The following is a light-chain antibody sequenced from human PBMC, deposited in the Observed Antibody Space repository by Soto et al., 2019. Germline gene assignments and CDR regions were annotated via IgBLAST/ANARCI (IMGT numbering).Light chain of an antibody. CDR3: QQRNNWPRIT. J-gene: IGKJ5*01. CDR2: DAS. V-gene: IGKV3-11*01. CDR1: QTVGTY. Sequence: EIVLTQFPATLSLFPGETATLSCRASQTVGTYLAWYQQKPGQAPRLLISDASNRATGVPTRFSGSGSGTDFTLTISSLEPEDFAVYFCQQRNNWPRITFGQGTRLEIK.